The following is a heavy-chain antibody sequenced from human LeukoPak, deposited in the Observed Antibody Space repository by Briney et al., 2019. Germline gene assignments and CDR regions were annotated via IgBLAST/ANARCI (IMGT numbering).Heavy chain of an antibody. CDR2: FDPEDGET. Sequence: ASVKVSCKVSGYTLTELSMHWVRQAPGKGLEWMGGFDPEDGETIYAQKFQGRVTMTRDTSTSTVYMELSSLRSEDTAVYYCARSSGYYPPDDYWGQGTLVTVSS. V-gene: IGHV1-24*01. J-gene: IGHJ4*02. D-gene: IGHD3-22*01. CDR1: GYTLTELS. CDR3: ARSSGYYPPDDY.